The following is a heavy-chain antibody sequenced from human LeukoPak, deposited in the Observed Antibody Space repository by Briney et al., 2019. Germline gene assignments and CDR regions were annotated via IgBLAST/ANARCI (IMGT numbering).Heavy chain of an antibody. CDR3: ARGHEYFVSAIDY. J-gene: IGHJ4*02. CDR2: IYYSGST. CDR1: GGSISSGDYY. Sequence: PPETLSLTCTVSGGSISSGDYYWSWIRQPPGKGLEWIGYIYYSGSTYYNPSLKSRVTISVDTSKNQFSLKLSSVTAADTAVYYCARGHEYFVSAIDYWGQGTLVTVSS. D-gene: IGHD2/OR15-2a*01. V-gene: IGHV4-30-4*08.